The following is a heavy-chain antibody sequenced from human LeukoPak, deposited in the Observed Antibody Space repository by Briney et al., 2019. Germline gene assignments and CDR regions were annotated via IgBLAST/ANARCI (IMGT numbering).Heavy chain of an antibody. CDR1: GFTFSSYS. CDR2: ISSSSSTI. V-gene: IGHV3-48*01. CDR3: ARGVGVYYYMDV. J-gene: IGHJ6*03. Sequence: GGSLRLSCGASGFTFSSYSMNWVRQAPGKGLEWVSYISSSSSTIYYAVSVKGRFTISSDNAKNSLYLQMNSLRAEDTAVYYCARGVGVYYYMDVWGKGTTVTVSS. D-gene: IGHD3-10*01.